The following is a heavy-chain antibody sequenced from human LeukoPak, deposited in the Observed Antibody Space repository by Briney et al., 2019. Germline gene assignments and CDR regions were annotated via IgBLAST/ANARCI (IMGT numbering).Heavy chain of an antibody. CDR1: GFTVSSHY. Sequence: GGSLTLSCAASGFTVSSHYMSWVRQAPGKGLEWVSVIYSGGSTYYADSVKGRFTISRDNSKSTLYLQMNSLRAEDTAVYYCARDRGCGDCYPPANDAFDIWGQGTMVTVSS. V-gene: IGHV3-66*01. D-gene: IGHD2-21*02. J-gene: IGHJ3*02. CDR2: IYSGGST. CDR3: ARDRGCGDCYPPANDAFDI.